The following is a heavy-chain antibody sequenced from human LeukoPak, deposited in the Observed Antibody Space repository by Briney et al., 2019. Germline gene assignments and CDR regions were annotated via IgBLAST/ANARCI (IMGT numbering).Heavy chain of an antibody. CDR1: GFTFNSYA. CDR2: ISGSGGST. V-gene: IGHV3-23*01. D-gene: IGHD1-26*01. Sequence: PGGSLRLSCAASGFTFNSYAMSWVRQAPGKGLEWVSVISGSGGSTYYADSVKGRFTISRDNSKNTLYLQMNSLRAEDTAVYYCAKDERYYLSYFDYWGQGTLVTVSS. CDR3: AKDERYYLSYFDY. J-gene: IGHJ4*02.